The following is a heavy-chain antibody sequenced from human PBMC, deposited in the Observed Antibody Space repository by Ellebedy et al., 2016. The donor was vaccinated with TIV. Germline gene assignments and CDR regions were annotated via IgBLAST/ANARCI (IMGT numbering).Heavy chain of an antibody. CDR1: GFTFSNAW. D-gene: IGHD3-16*01. V-gene: IGHV3-15*07. CDR2: IKSKTDGGTT. J-gene: IGHJ4*02. CDR3: SATPWGGDLFDY. Sequence: PGGSLRLSCAASGFTFSNAWMNWVRQAPGKGLEWVGRIKSKTDGGTTDFAAPVKGRFTISRDDSKKTVYLQMNSLKTEDTAVYYCSATPWGGDLFDYWGQGSLVTVSS.